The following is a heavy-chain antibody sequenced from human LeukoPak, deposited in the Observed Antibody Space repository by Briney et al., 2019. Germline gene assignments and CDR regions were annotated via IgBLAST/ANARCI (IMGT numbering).Heavy chain of an antibody. J-gene: IGHJ4*02. V-gene: IGHV3-21*01. CDR2: ISSSSSYI. Sequence: GGSLRLSCAASGFTFSSYSMNWVRQAPGKGLEWVSSISSSSSYIYYADSVKGRFTISRDNAKNSLYLQMNSLRAEDTAVYYCARDGDYDFWSGRGGFDYWGQGTLVTVSS. CDR1: GFTFSSYS. D-gene: IGHD3-3*01. CDR3: ARDGDYDFWSGRGGFDY.